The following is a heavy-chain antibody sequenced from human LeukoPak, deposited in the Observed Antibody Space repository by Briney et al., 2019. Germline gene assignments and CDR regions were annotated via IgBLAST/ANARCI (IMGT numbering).Heavy chain of an antibody. D-gene: IGHD1-26*01. Sequence: GGSLRLSCAASGFTFSSYWMSWVRQAPGKGLEWVANIKQDGSEKYYVDSVKGRFTISRDNAKNSLYLQMNSLRAEDTAVYYCARARSRSWDAFDIWGQGTMVTVSS. CDR1: GFTFSSYW. J-gene: IGHJ3*02. V-gene: IGHV3-7*01. CDR2: IKQDGSEK. CDR3: ARARSRSWDAFDI.